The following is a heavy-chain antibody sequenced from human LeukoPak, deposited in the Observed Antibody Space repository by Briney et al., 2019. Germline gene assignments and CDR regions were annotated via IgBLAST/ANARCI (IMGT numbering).Heavy chain of an antibody. J-gene: IGHJ4*02. D-gene: IGHD3-16*01. CDR2: ISAYNGDT. CDR1: GYTFTSYG. Sequence: ASVKVSCKASGYTFTSYGISWVRQAPGQGLEWMGWISAYNGDTNYAQKLQGRVTMTTDTSTSTAYMELRSLRSEDTAVYYCARVGGWAPPLYYFDYGAKGPLVTVPS. CDR3: ARVGGWAPPLYYFDY. V-gene: IGHV1-18*01.